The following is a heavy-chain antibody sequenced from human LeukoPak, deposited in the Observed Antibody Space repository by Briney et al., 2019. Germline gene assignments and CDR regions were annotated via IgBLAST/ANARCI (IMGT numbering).Heavy chain of an antibody. CDR2: ISYDGSNK. CDR1: GFTFSSYG. CDR3: AKDPRRITIFGVVRAYYYYGIDV. V-gene: IGHV3-30*18. J-gene: IGHJ6*02. Sequence: PGGSLRLSCAASGFTFSSYGMHWVRQAPGKGLEWVAVISYDGSNKYYADSVKGRFTISRDNSKNTLYLQMNSLRAEDTAVYYCAKDPRRITIFGVVRAYYYYGIDVWGQGTTVTVSS. D-gene: IGHD3-3*01.